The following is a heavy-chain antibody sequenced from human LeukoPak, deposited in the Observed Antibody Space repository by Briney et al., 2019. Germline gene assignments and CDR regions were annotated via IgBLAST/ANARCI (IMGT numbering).Heavy chain of an antibody. D-gene: IGHD6-13*01. Sequence: SETLSLTCTVSGGSISGYYWIWIRQPAGKGLEWIGCIYTSGSTNYNPSLKSRVTMSVDTSKNQFSLKLSSVTAADTAVYYCARSQLVRDDYFDYWGQGTLVTVSS. CDR2: IYTSGST. CDR1: GGSISGYY. CDR3: ARSQLVRDDYFDY. J-gene: IGHJ4*02. V-gene: IGHV4-4*07.